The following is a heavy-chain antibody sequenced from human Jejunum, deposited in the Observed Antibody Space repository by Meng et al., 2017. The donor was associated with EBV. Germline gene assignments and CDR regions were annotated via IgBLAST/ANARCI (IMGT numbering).Heavy chain of an antibody. J-gene: IGHJ4*02. D-gene: IGHD1-26*01. V-gene: IGHV4-61*08. CDR1: GGSVRSGGYY. Sequence: HVQLAESGPGLGKPSETLSLTCTVSGGSVRSGGYYWSWFRQPPGKGLEWIGYIYNSESTNYKSSLKSRVTISADTSKNQFSLRLSSVTAADTAVYYCARDQNGSYFAYWGQGTLVTVSS. CDR3: ARDQNGSYFAY. CDR2: IYNSEST.